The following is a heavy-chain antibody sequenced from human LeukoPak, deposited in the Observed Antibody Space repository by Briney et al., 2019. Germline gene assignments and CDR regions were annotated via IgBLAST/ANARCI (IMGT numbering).Heavy chain of an antibody. J-gene: IGHJ1*01. Sequence: GGSLRLSCSASGFSFSDYDMNWVRQAPGKGLEWVSAISGRSSHIYYGESVKGRFTISRDNAKNSLYLQMDSLGVEDAAVYYCGRAFPPLRTSSAGDLWGQGTLVIVSS. CDR1: GFSFSDYD. CDR2: ISGRSSHI. V-gene: IGHV3-21*01. D-gene: IGHD3-16*01. CDR3: GRAFPPLRTSSAGDL.